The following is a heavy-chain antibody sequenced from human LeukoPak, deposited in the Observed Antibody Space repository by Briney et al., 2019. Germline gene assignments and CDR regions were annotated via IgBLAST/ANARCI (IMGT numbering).Heavy chain of an antibody. V-gene: IGHV3-74*01. CDR2: IHSDGRST. J-gene: IGHJ4*02. D-gene: IGHD7-27*01. CDR1: GFTFSSYR. CDR3: ARGGGTGEFDY. Sequence: GGSLRLSCAASGFTFSSYRMHWVRQVPGKGLVWVSRIHSDGRSTTYADSVEGRFTISRDDARNTLYLQMNSLRAEDTAVYYYARGGGTGEFDYWGQGTLVTVSS.